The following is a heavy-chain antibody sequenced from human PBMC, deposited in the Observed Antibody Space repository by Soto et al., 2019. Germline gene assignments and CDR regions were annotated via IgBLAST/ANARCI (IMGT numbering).Heavy chain of an antibody. CDR2: ISGSGGST. Sequence: DVQLLESGGGLVQPGGSLRLSCAASGFTFSSYAMSWVRQAPGKGLEWVSAISGSGGSTYYADSVKGRFTISRDNSKNTLYLQMNSLRAEDTAVYYCAKDRDYGDYEGNFEDYWGQGTLVTVSS. J-gene: IGHJ4*02. V-gene: IGHV3-23*01. D-gene: IGHD4-17*01. CDR1: GFTFSSYA. CDR3: AKDRDYGDYEGNFEDY.